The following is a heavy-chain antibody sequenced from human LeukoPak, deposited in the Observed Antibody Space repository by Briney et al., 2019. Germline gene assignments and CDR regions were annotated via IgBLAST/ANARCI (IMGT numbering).Heavy chain of an antibody. V-gene: IGHV3-7*01. CDR2: IKQDGSEK. J-gene: IGHJ4*02. D-gene: IGHD3-10*01. CDR1: GFTFSSYW. Sequence: GGSLRLSCAASGFTFSSYWMSWVRQAPGKGLEWVATIKQDGSEKYYVDSVKGRFTISRDNDKNSLYLQMNSLRAEDTAVYYCARGDQITMVRGVTPLDYWGQGTLVTVSS. CDR3: ARGDQITMVRGVTPLDY.